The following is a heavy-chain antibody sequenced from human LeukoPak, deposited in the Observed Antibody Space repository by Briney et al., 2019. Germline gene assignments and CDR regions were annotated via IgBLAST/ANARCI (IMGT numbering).Heavy chain of an antibody. CDR3: AKEPMYSSGWYGRGYYYYGMDV. J-gene: IGHJ6*02. V-gene: IGHV3-30*18. D-gene: IGHD6-19*01. Sequence: GGSLRLSCAASGFTFSSYGMHWVRQAPGKGLEWVAVISYDGSNKYYADSVKGRFTISRDNSKNTLYLQMNSLRAEDTAVYYCAKEPMYSSGWYGRGYYYYGMDVWGRGTTVTVSS. CDR1: GFTFSSYG. CDR2: ISYDGSNK.